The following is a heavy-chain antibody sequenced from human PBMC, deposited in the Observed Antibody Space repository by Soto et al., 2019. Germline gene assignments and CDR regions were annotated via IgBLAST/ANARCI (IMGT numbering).Heavy chain of an antibody. J-gene: IGHJ6*02. CDR2: IYYSGST. CDR3: ARASRIRFWGMDV. CDR1: GGSSGGCGDY. Sequence: LSDRWSVSGGSSGGCGDYRSWKRKHPGKGLDWFGYIYYSGSTFYNLSLKSRVNTSVDTSKNQFSLKLSSVTAADTSVYYCARASRIRFWGMDVWGQSTTVTV. D-gene: IGHD3-3*01. V-gene: IGHV4-31*02.